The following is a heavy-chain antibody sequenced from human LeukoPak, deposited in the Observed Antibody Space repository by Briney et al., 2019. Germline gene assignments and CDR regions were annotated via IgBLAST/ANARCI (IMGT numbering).Heavy chain of an antibody. Sequence: GGSLRLSCAASGFTFSSYAMSWVRQAPGRGLEWVSAISGSGGSTYYADSVKGRFTISRDNSKNTLYLQMNSLRAEDTAVYYCASGVYSSGWYLDYWGQGTLVTVSS. CDR3: ASGVYSSGWYLDY. CDR1: GFTFSSYA. J-gene: IGHJ4*02. CDR2: ISGSGGST. V-gene: IGHV3-23*01. D-gene: IGHD6-19*01.